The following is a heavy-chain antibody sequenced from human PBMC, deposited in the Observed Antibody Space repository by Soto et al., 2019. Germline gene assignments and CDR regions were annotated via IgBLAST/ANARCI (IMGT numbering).Heavy chain of an antibody. CDR1: GFTFSSHA. Sequence: GGALRLSCAASGFTFSSHAMTWFRQVPGKGLEWVSAISGSGGSTYYADSVKGRFTISRDSSKNTLYLQMNSLRAEDTAVYYCARDPKNDYWGQGTLVTVSS. CDR2: ISGSGGST. V-gene: IGHV3-23*01. J-gene: IGHJ4*02. CDR3: ARDPKNDY.